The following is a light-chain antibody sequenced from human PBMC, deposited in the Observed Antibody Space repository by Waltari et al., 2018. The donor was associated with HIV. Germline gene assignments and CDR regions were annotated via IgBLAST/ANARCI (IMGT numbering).Light chain of an antibody. CDR1: QSVSSY. CDR3: QQYDVSRT. CDR2: DAS. J-gene: IGKJ1*01. Sequence: EIVLTQSPATLSLSPGERATLSCRASQSVSSYLAWYQQKPGQAPRLLIYDASNRATGIPARFSGSGSGTDFTLTISSLEPEDFAVYFCQQYDVSRTFGQGTKVEVK. V-gene: IGKV3-11*01.